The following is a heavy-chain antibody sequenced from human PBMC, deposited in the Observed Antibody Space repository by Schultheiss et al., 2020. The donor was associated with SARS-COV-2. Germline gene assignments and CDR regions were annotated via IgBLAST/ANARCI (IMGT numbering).Heavy chain of an antibody. D-gene: IGHD3-22*01. Sequence: GGSLRLSCSASGFTFSSYGMSWVRQAPGKGLEWVAVMSHDGSKKSYADSVTGRFIVSRDDSENTLYLQMSSLTAADTGIYYCARDDRYYFDSSGFPSPRMDVWGQGTTVTVSS. CDR2: MSHDGSKK. CDR3: ARDDRYYFDSSGFPSPRMDV. J-gene: IGHJ6*02. V-gene: IGHV3-30*03. CDR1: GFTFSSYG.